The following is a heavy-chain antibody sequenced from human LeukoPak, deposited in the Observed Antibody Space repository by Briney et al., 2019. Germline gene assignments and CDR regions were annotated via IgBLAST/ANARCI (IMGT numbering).Heavy chain of an antibody. D-gene: IGHD3-10*01. CDR2: ISGSGGST. Sequence: GGSLRLSCAASGFTFSSYAMSWVRQAPGKGLEGVSAISGSGGSTYYADSVKGRFTISRDNSKNTLYLQMNSLRAEDTAVYYCAKDVEAAGTLVPSDYWGQGTLVTVSS. CDR1: GFTFSSYA. J-gene: IGHJ4*02. CDR3: AKDVEAAGTLVPSDY. V-gene: IGHV3-23*01.